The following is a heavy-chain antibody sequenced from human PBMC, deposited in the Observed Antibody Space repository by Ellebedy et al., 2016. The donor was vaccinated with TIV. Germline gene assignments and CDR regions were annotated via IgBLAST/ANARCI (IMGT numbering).Heavy chain of an antibody. CDR2: LNAANGNT. CDR3: ARADTRGGYSYAKFDY. Sequence: ASVKVSXXGSGYTFTNYAIHWVRQAPGQRLEWMGWLNAANGNTKYSQKFQGRLTFTRDPSASTAYMDLTSLRSEDTAVYYCARADTRGGYSYAKFDYWGQGTLVTVSS. J-gene: IGHJ4*02. D-gene: IGHD5-18*01. V-gene: IGHV1-3*01. CDR1: GYTFTNYA.